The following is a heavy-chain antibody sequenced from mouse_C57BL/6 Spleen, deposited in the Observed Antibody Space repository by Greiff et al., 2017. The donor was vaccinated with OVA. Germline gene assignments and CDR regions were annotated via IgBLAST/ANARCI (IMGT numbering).Heavy chain of an antibody. J-gene: IGHJ4*01. D-gene: IGHD2-4*01. CDR1: GYSITSGYY. Sequence: EVKLQESGPGLVKPSQSLSLTCSVTGYSITSGYYWNWIRQFPGNKLEWMGYISYDGSNNYNPSLKNRISITRDTSKNQFFLKLNSVTTEDTATYYCARLYYDYDDGNAMDYWGQGTSVTVSS. CDR2: ISYDGSN. V-gene: IGHV3-6*01. CDR3: ARLYYDYDDGNAMDY.